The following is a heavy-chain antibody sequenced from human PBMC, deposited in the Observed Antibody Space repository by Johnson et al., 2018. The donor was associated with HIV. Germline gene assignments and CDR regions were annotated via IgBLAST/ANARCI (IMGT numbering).Heavy chain of an antibody. Sequence: QVQLVESGGGVVQPGRSLRLSCAVSGFTFSSYAMHWVRQAPGKGLEWVALISYDGSNKYYADSVKGRFTISRDNSKNTLYLQMNSLRAEDTAVYYCAKDGDDGDEADGTKGAFDIWGQGTMVTVSS. CDR3: AKDGDDGDEADGTKGAFDI. D-gene: IGHD2-2*01. CDR2: ISYDGSNK. V-gene: IGHV3-30-3*01. J-gene: IGHJ3*02. CDR1: GFTFSSYA.